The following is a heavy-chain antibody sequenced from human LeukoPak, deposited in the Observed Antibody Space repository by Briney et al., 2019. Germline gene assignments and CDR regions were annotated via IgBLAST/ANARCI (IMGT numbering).Heavy chain of an antibody. D-gene: IGHD1-26*01. J-gene: IGHJ4*02. CDR3: ARVVVGASAD. CDR1: GGSISSGTYY. Sequence: SETLSLTCTLSGGSISSGTYYWGWIRQPPGKGLEWIGEIYHSGSTNYNPSLKSRVTISVDMSKNQFSLKLSSVTAADTAVYYCARVVVGASADWGQGTLVTVSS. CDR2: IYHSGST. V-gene: IGHV4-39*07.